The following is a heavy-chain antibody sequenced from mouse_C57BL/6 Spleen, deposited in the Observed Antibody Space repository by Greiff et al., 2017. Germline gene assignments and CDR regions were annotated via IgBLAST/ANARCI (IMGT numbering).Heavy chain of an antibody. V-gene: IGHV3-6*01. CDR2: ISYDGSN. Sequence: VQLKESGPGLVKPSQSLSLTCSVTGYSITSGYYWNWIRQFPGNKLEWMGYISYDGSNNYNPSLKNRISITRDTSKNQFFLKLNSVTTEDTATYYCASDYANYFDYWGQGTTLTVSS. J-gene: IGHJ2*01. D-gene: IGHD1-1*01. CDR1: GYSITSGYY. CDR3: ASDYANYFDY.